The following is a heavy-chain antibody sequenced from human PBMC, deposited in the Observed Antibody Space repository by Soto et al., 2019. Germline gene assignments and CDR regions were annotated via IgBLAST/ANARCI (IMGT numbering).Heavy chain of an antibody. CDR3: STGRDDLLY. Sequence: EVQLVESGGGFVKPGGSLRLSCAASGVSFSYVWMNWVRQAPGKGLEWVGRIKSKTDGGTTVYAAPVKGRFTISRDDSTNTLYLQMNSLKTEDTAVYYCSTGRDDLLYWGQGTLVTVSS. CDR2: IKSKTDGGTT. V-gene: IGHV3-15*07. CDR1: GVSFSYVW. J-gene: IGHJ4*02. D-gene: IGHD2-15*01.